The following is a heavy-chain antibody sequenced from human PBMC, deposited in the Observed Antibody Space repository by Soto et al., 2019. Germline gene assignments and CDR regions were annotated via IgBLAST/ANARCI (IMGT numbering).Heavy chain of an antibody. CDR1: GFGFSSYA. Sequence: EVQLLESGGGMVQPGGSLRISCVASGFGFSSYAISWVRQSPGKGLEWVSTTPATDDDTSYALSVTGRFIVSRDNSKNTLSLLMRSLRAVDTALYYCAKVEDNTGWAVVDSWGQGTLVTVS. V-gene: IGHV3-23*01. CDR2: TPATDDDT. D-gene: IGHD6-19*01. CDR3: AKVEDNTGWAVVDS. J-gene: IGHJ4*02.